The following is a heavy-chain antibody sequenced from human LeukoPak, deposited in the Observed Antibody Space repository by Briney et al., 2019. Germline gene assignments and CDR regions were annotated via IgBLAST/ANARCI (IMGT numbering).Heavy chain of an antibody. CDR2: IHSGGST. J-gene: IGHJ4*02. V-gene: IGHV3-53*01. D-gene: IGHD5-18*01. CDR3: ARDPGYSYGLDY. Sequence: PGGSLRLSCAASGFTVSEIYMSWVRQAPGKGLEWVSVIHSGGSTYYADSVKGRFTISRDNSKNTLYLQMNSLRAEDTAVYYCARDPGYSYGLDYWGQGTLVTVSS. CDR1: GFTVSEIY.